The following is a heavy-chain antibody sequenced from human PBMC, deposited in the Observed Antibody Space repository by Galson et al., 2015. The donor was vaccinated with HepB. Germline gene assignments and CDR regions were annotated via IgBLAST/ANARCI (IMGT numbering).Heavy chain of an antibody. Sequence: SVKVSCKASGGTFSSYAISWVRQAPGQGLEWMGGIIPIFGTANYAQKFQGRVTITADESTSTAYMELSSLRSEDTAVYYCARERSYGGNSGAAYYYYYYMDVWGKGTTVTVSS. V-gene: IGHV1-69*13. CDR2: IIPIFGTA. CDR3: ARERSYGGNSGAAYYYYYYMDV. CDR1: GGTFSSYA. J-gene: IGHJ6*03. D-gene: IGHD4-23*01.